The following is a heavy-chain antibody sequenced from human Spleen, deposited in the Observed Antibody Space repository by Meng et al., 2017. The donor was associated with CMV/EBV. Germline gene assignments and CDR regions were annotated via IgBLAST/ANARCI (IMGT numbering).Heavy chain of an antibody. J-gene: IGHJ6*02. D-gene: IGHD2/OR15-2a*01. CDR3: ASLFTIIGSLYYSLMDV. CDR2: IIPTFGTA. V-gene: IGHV1-69*05. CDR1: VGTIISYA. Sequence: SVKVSCKASVGTIISYAVTWVRQAPGQGLDWMGGIIPTFGTANYAQKFQGRDTIATEESTDAAYMELRSLRSEDTAVYHCASLFTIIGSLYYSLMDVWGQGTTVTVSS.